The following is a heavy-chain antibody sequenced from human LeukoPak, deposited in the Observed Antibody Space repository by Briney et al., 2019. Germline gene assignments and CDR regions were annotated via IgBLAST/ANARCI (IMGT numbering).Heavy chain of an antibody. Sequence: GESLKISCQGSGYSINNYWIGWVRQMPGKGLEWMGIIYPADSDIRYSPSFQGQVTISADKSISTAYLQWSSLKASDTAMYYCARLHSSSSSGGMDVWGQGTTVTVSS. V-gene: IGHV5-51*01. D-gene: IGHD6-6*01. CDR1: GYSINNYW. J-gene: IGHJ6*02. CDR3: ARLHSSSSSGGMDV. CDR2: IYPADSDI.